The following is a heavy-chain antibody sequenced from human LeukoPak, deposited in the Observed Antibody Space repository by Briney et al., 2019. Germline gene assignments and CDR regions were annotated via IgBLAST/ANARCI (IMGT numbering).Heavy chain of an antibody. Sequence: GESLKISCKGSGYSFTSYSIGWVREMPGKGLEWMGIIYPGDSDTRYSPSFQGQVTISADKSISTAYLQWSSLKASDTAIYYCARLVGRIGGVPAKGWFDPWGQGTLVTVSS. CDR1: GYSFTSYS. D-gene: IGHD2-15*01. CDR2: IYPGDSDT. J-gene: IGHJ5*02. V-gene: IGHV5-51*01. CDR3: ARLVGRIGGVPAKGWFDP.